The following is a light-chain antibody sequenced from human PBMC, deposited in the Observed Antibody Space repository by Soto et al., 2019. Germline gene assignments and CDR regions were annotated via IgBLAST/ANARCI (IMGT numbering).Light chain of an antibody. CDR2: GAS. CDR1: QSVSSTY. V-gene: IGKV3-20*01. CDR3: QQRDRWPPVYT. Sequence: EIVLTQSPGTLSLSPRERATLSCRASQSVSSTYLAWYQQKPGQAPRLLIYGASSRATGIPDRFSGSGSGTDFTLTISRLEPEDFAVYYCQQRDRWPPVYTFGQGTRIEIK. J-gene: IGKJ2*01.